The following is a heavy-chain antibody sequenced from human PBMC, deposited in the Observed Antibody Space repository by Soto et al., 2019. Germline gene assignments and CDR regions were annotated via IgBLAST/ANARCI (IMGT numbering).Heavy chain of an antibody. J-gene: IGHJ4*02. CDR1: GFTFSGSA. CDR3: TMLRYDSSGYYYY. CDR2: IRSKANSYAT. Sequence: GGSLRLSCAASGFTFSGSAMHWVRQASGKGLEWVGRIRSKANSYATAYAASVKGRFTISRDDSKNTAYLQMNSLKTEDAAVYYCTMLRYDSSGYYYYWGQGTLVTVSS. D-gene: IGHD3-22*01. V-gene: IGHV3-73*01.